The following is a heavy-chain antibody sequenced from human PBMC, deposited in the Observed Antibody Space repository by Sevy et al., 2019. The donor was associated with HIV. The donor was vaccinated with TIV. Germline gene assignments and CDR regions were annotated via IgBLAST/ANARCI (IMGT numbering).Heavy chain of an antibody. CDR1: GFTFSSYA. CDR2: ISYDGSNK. Sequence: GGSLRLSCAASGFTFSSYAMHWVRQAPGKGLEWVAVISYDGSNKYYADSVKGRFTISRDNSKNTLYLQMNSLRAEDTAVYYCASANLPATLDYWGLGTLVTVSS. CDR3: ASANLPATLDY. D-gene: IGHD2-2*01. J-gene: IGHJ4*02. V-gene: IGHV3-30-3*01.